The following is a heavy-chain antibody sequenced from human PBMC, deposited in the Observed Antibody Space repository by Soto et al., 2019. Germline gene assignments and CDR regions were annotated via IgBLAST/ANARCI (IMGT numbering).Heavy chain of an antibody. Sequence: QVQLVQSGAEVRKPGASVTVSCRSSGDSLNDYYIYWVRQAPGQGFEWMGWINPKGGVTKYAQKFQVWVIMIRVTSIRALYVQLSRLRSDDTAVYYCARESGGATATLDYYYFYMDVWGTGTTVTLSS. CDR1: GDSLNDYY. J-gene: IGHJ6*03. D-gene: IGHD5-12*01. CDR2: INPKGGVT. CDR3: ARESGGATATLDYYYFYMDV. V-gene: IGHV1-2*04.